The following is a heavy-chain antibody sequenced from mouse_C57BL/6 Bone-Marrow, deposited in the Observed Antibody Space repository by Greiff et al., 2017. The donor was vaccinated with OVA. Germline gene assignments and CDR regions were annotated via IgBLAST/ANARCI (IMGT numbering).Heavy chain of an antibody. D-gene: IGHD1-3*01. CDR1: GFTFSSYA. Sequence: EVKLMESGEGLVKPGGSLKLSRAASGFTFSSYAMSWVRQTPEKRLEWVAYISSGGDYIYYADTVKGRFTISRDNARNTLYLQMSSLKSEDTAMYYCTRRPSLSGYFDVWGTGTTVTVSS. CDR2: ISSGGDYI. CDR3: TRRPSLSGYFDV. V-gene: IGHV5S21*01. J-gene: IGHJ1*03.